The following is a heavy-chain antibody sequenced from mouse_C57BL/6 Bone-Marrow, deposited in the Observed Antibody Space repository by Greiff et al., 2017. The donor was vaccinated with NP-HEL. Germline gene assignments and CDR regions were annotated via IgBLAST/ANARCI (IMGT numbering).Heavy chain of an antibody. J-gene: IGHJ3*01. V-gene: IGHV5-6*02. D-gene: IGHD3-1*01. CDR2: ISSGGSYN. Sequence: EVKLMESGGDLVKPGGSLKLSCAASGFTFSSYGMSWVRQTPDKRLEWVATISSGGSYNYYPDSVKGRFTISRDNAKNTLYLQMSSLKSEDTARYYCARRGLLIWFAYWGQGTLVTVSA. CDR3: ARRGLLIWFAY. CDR1: GFTFSSYG.